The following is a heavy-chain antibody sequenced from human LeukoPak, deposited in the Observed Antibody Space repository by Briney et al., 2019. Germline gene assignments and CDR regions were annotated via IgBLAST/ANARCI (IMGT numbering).Heavy chain of an antibody. CDR3: ARARTAMAKGYDY. D-gene: IGHD5-18*01. CDR2: INHSGST. J-gene: IGHJ4*02. Sequence: PSETLSLTCAVYGGSFSGYYWSWIRQPPGKGLEWIGEINHSGSTNYNPSLKSRVTISVDTSKNQFSLKLSSVTAADTAVYYCARARTAMAKGYDYWGQGTLVTVSS. V-gene: IGHV4-34*01. CDR1: GGSFSGYY.